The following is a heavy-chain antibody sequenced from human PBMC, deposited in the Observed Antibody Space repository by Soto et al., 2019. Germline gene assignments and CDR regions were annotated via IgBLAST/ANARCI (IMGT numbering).Heavy chain of an antibody. J-gene: IGHJ4*02. CDR1: GYTFTGYY. CDR2: INPNSGGT. CDR3: ARAHGRFWECYDN. V-gene: IGHV1-2*04. Sequence: ASVKVSCKASGYTFTGYYMHWVRQAPGQGLEWMGWINPNSGGTNYAQKFQGWVTMTRDTSISTAYMELSRLRSDDTAVYYCARAHGRFWECYDNGGQETLVTVSS. D-gene: IGHD3-3*01.